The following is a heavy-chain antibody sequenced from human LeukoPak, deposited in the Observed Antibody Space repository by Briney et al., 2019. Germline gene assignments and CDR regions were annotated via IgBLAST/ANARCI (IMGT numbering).Heavy chain of an antibody. CDR2: IYYSGST. D-gene: IGHD2-2*01. CDR3: ARVSTSSYYYSFDV. J-gene: IGHJ6*02. Sequence: PSETLSLTCTVSGGSFSSYYWSWIRQPPGKGLEWIGYIYYSGSTSYNPSLKSRVTISSDTSKNQFSLQLSSVTSAGTAVYYCARVSTSSYYYSFDVWGQGTTVTVSS. V-gene: IGHV4-59*01. CDR1: GGSFSSYY.